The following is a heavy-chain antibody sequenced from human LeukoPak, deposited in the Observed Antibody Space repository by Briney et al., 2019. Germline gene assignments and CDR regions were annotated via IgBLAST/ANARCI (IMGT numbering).Heavy chain of an antibody. CDR3: ARGYYDILTGSYYYDMDV. CDR1: GFTFSSYG. D-gene: IGHD3-9*01. J-gene: IGHJ6*04. Sequence: GGSLRLSCAASGFTFSSYGMHWVRQAPGKGLEWVAVIWYDGSNKYYADSVKGRFTISRDNSKNTLYLQMNSLRAEDTAVYYCARGYYDILTGSYYYDMDVWGKGTTVTVSS. V-gene: IGHV3-33*01. CDR2: IWYDGSNK.